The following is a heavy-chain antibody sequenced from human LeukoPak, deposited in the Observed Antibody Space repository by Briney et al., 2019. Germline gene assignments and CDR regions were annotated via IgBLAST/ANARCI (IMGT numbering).Heavy chain of an antibody. CDR1: GGSISGSSYY. Sequence: SEALSLSCTVSGGSISGSSYYWGWIRQPPGKGLEFIGSIYYSGSTYYNPSLKSRVTISVDTSKNQFSLKLSSVTAADTAVYYCARHVPQWLVKLFDYWGQGTLVTVSS. CDR3: ARHVPQWLVKLFDY. J-gene: IGHJ4*02. D-gene: IGHD6-19*01. CDR2: IYYSGST. V-gene: IGHV4-39*01.